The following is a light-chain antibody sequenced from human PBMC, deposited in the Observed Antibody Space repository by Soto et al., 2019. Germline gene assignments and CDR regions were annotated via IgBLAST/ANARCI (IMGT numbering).Light chain of an antibody. CDR3: SSFSSNSTIV. CDR1: SSDVGGYNY. CDR2: EVS. J-gene: IGLJ2*01. Sequence: QSALTQPASVSGSLGQSITISCIGSSSDVGGYNYVSWYQHHPGRVPKPMIFEVSDRPSGVSSRFSGSKSGNTAYLTISGLQAENEADYYCSSFSSNSTIVFGGGTKVTVL. V-gene: IGLV2-14*01.